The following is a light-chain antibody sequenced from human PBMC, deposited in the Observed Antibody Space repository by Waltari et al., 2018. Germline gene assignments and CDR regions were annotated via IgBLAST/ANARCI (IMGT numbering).Light chain of an antibody. J-gene: IGKJ2*03. CDR3: QQYSRSPSS. CDR1: QSLASSY. CDR2: GAS. V-gene: IGKV3-20*01. Sequence: VLTQSPGTLSLSPGERATLSCRASQSLASSYLAWYQLKPVQAPRLLIYGASSRATGIPDRFSGSGSGTAFTLTISRLEPEDFAVYFCQQYSRSPSSFGQGTKLEIK.